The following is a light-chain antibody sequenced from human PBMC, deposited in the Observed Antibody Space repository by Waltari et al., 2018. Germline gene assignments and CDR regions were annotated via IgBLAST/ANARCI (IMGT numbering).Light chain of an antibody. J-gene: IGLJ2*01. Sequence: QSALTQPASVSGSLGQSTSISCRGTYSNVGSYDLVSWYHQRPGEAPKLLIYEVLKRPSEVSKRFSGSKSGNAASLTISALQPEDEGTYYCCSYASSSPRLIFGGGTELSVL. CDR3: CSYASSSPRLI. CDR1: YSNVGSYDL. CDR2: EVL. V-gene: IGLV2-23*02.